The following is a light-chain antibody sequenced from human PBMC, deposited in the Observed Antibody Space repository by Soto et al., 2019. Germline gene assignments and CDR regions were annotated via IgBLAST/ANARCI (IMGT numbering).Light chain of an antibody. J-gene: IGLJ1*01. CDR1: SSDVGGYNY. V-gene: IGLV2-14*01. CDR2: EVG. Sequence: QSVLTQPASVSGSPGQSITISCTGTSSDVGGYNYVSWYQQHPGKAPKIMIYEVGHRPSGVSNRFSGSKSGYTASLTISGLQAEDEAEYYCSSYTSSSTLVFGTGTKLTVL. CDR3: SSYTSSSTLV.